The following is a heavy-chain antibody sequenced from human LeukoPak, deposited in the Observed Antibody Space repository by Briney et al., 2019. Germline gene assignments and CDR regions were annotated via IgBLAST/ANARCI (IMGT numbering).Heavy chain of an antibody. CDR2: IKEDGSEE. Sequence: GGSLRLSCTASGFTFSIYWMSWVRQAPGKGLEWVASIKEDGSEEHYVDSVKGRFTISRDNARNSVHVQMNSLRAEDTAVYFCARLRPGNDFDYWGQGALVTVSS. CDR3: ARLRPGNDFDY. V-gene: IGHV3-7*01. J-gene: IGHJ4*02. CDR1: GFTFSIYW. D-gene: IGHD1-1*01.